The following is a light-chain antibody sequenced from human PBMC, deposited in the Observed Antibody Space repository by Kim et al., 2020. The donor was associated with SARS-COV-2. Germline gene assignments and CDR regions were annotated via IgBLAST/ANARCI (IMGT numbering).Light chain of an antibody. V-gene: IGKV3-15*01. J-gene: IGKJ1*01. Sequence: EIVMSQSPATLSVSPGERATLSCRASQSVSSTLAWYQQKPGQAPRLLIYGAFTRATGIPARFSGSGSGTEFTLTISSLQSEDFAVYYCQQYNNWPFPFGQGTKVDIK. CDR3: QQYNNWPFP. CDR2: GAF. CDR1: QSVSST.